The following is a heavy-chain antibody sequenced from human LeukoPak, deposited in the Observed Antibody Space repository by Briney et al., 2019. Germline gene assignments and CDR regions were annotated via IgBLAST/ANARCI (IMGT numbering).Heavy chain of an antibody. CDR2: IYYSGST. J-gene: IGHJ4*02. V-gene: IGHV4-59*01. CDR3: ARVGIAAGIGRGYFDY. Sequence: SETLSLTCTVSGGSISSYYWSWIRQPPGKGLEWIGYIYYSGSTNYNPSLKSRVTISVDTSKNQFSLKLSSVTAADTAVYYCARVGIAAGIGRGYFDYWGQGALVTVSS. D-gene: IGHD6-13*01. CDR1: GGSISSYY.